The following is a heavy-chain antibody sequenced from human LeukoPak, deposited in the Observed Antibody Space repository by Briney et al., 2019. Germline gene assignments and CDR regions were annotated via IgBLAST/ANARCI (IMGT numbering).Heavy chain of an antibody. Sequence: GGSLRLSCAGAEFTLSNYWMSWVRQAPGKGLEWVANIRQDGNEKYYVDSVKGRVTISRDNSKNTLYLQLNSLRAEDTAVYYCAKLKQWQPQRYFFEYWGQGALVTVAS. V-gene: IGHV3-7*05. CDR1: EFTLSNYW. D-gene: IGHD6-19*01. CDR2: IRQDGNEK. CDR3: AKLKQWQPQRYFFEY. J-gene: IGHJ4*02.